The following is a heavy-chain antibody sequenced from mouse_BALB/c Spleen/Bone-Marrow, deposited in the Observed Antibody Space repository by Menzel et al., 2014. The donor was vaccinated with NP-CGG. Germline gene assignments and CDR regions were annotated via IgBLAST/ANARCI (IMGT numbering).Heavy chain of an antibody. CDR2: INPSNGGT. V-gene: IGHV1S81*02. D-gene: IGHD2-1*01. CDR1: GYTFTSYY. Sequence: QVQLKDSGAELVKPGASVKLSCKASGYTFTSYYMYWVKQRPGQGLEWIGEINPSNGGTNFNEKFKSKATLTVDRSSSTAYMQLSRLTSEDSAVYYCIYYGNPYAMDYWGQGTSVTVSS. CDR3: IYYGNPYAMDY. J-gene: IGHJ4*01.